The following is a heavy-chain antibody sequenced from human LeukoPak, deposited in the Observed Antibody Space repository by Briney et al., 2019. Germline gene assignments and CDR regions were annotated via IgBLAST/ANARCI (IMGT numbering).Heavy chain of an antibody. J-gene: IGHJ4*02. D-gene: IGHD2-2*01. CDR2: INPNSGGT. CDR3: ARDSAPDIVVVPAAILSY. Sequence: GASVKVSCKASGYTFTGYYMHWVRQAPGQGLEWMGWINPNSGGTNYAQKFQGRVTMTRGTSISTAYMELSRLRSDDTAVYYCARDSAPDIVVVPAAILSYWGQGTLVTVSS. CDR1: GYTFTGYY. V-gene: IGHV1-2*02.